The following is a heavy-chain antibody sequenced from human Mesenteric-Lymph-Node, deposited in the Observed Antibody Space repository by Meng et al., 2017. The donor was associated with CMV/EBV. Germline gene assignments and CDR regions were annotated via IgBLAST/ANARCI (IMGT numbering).Heavy chain of an antibody. V-gene: IGHV3-48*04. CDR3: AKDSDFWSGYYDY. CDR1: GFTFSTYP. CDR2: ISSSSTTI. D-gene: IGHD3-3*01. Sequence: GESLKISCAASGFTFSTYPMNWVRQAPGKGLEWLSYISSSSTTIYYADSVRGRFTISRDNAKNSLYLQMNSLRAEDTALYYCAKDSDFWSGYYDYWGQGTLVTVSS. J-gene: IGHJ4*02.